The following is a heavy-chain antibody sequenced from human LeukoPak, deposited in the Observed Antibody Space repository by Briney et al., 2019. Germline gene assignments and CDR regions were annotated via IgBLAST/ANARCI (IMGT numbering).Heavy chain of an antibody. CDR2: INPSGGST. V-gene: IGHV1-46*01. CDR1: GYTFTSYY. D-gene: IGHD3-9*01. Sequence: ASVKVSCKASGYTFTSYYMHWVRQAPGQGLEWMGIINPSGGSTSHAQKLQGRVTMTTDTSTSTAYMELRSLRSEDTGVYCCARDRAYYDILTGYSSYGMDVWGQGATVTVSS. CDR3: ARDRAYYDILTGYSSYGMDV. J-gene: IGHJ6*02.